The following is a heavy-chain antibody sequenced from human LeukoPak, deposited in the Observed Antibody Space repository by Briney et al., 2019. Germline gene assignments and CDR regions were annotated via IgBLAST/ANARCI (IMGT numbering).Heavy chain of an antibody. CDR1: GGSINSY. V-gene: IGHV4-4*07. CDR3: ARDSGTTGEVKFDP. J-gene: IGHJ5*02. D-gene: IGHD3-10*01. Sequence: SETLSLTCTVPGGSINSYWSWIRQPAGKGLEWIGRISGSGTITYNPALQSRLSISIDTSKNQFSLKLMSVTAADTAVYYCARDSGTTGEVKFDPWGQGTLVTVSS. CDR2: ISGSGTI.